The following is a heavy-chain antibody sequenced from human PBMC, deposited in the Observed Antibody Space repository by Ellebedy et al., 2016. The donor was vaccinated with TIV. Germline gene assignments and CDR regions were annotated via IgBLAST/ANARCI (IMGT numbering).Heavy chain of an antibody. V-gene: IGHV3-74*01. CDR1: GFAFSSYW. J-gene: IGHJ4*02. CDR3: ARDGGSYSDFDY. Sequence: PGGSLRLSCAASGFAFSSYWMHWVRQVPGKGLMWVSHIISDGSDTNYADSVKGRFTISRDNAKNSLYLQMNSLRAEDTAVYYCARDGGSYSDFDYWGQGTLVTVSS. D-gene: IGHD1-26*01. CDR2: IISDGSDT.